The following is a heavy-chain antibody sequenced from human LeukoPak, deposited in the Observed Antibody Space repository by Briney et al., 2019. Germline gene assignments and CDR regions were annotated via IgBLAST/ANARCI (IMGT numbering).Heavy chain of an antibody. J-gene: IGHJ4*02. CDR1: GFTFSSYW. Sequence: GGSLRLSCAASGFTFSSYWMHWVRQAPGKGLVWVSRINSDGSSTSYADSVKGRFTISRDNAKNTLYLQMNSLRAEDTAVYYCATLTAYSSGWQAVDYWGQGTLVTVSS. CDR3: ATLTAYSSGWQAVDY. V-gene: IGHV3-74*01. D-gene: IGHD6-19*01. CDR2: INSDGSST.